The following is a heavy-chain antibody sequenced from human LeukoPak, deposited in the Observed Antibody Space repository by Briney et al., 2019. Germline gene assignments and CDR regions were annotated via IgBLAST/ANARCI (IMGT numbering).Heavy chain of an antibody. V-gene: IGHV3-23*01. CDR3: AKAPPPLTYYYDSSGYYYDY. J-gene: IGHJ4*02. CDR1: GFTFSSYA. CDR2: ISGSGGST. D-gene: IGHD3-22*01. Sequence: GGSLRLSCAASGFTFSSYAMSWVRQAPGKGLEWVSAISGSGGSTYYADSVKGRFTISRDNSKNTLYLQMNSLRAEDTAVYYCAKAPPPLTYYYDSSGYYYDYWGQGTLVTVSS.